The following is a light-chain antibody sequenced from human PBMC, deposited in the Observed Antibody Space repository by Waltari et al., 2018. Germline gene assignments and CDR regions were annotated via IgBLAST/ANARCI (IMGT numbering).Light chain of an antibody. CDR3: NSRDSNGNPFV. J-gene: IGLJ1*01. Sequence: SSELTQDPAVSVALGQTVRITCPGDSLRYYYANWYRQKPGPAPLLVMYGKNNRPPGIPDRFSGSYSGETASLTITGGQAEDEADYYCNSRDSNGNPFVFGPATKVTVL. V-gene: IGLV3-19*01. CDR1: SLRYYY. CDR2: GKN.